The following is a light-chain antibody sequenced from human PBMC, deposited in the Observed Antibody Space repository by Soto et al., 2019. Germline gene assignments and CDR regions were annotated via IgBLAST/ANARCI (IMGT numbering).Light chain of an antibody. CDR3: CSYAGGVTLL. CDR1: SSDVGSYNL. J-gene: IGLJ2*01. CDR2: DVN. V-gene: IGLV2-23*02. Sequence: QSALTQPASVSGSPGQSITISCTGTSSDVGSYNLVSWYQQEPGKAPKLMIYDVNKRPSGISNRFSGSTSGNTASLTISGLQAEDDSDYYCCSYAGGVTLLFGGGTKLTVL.